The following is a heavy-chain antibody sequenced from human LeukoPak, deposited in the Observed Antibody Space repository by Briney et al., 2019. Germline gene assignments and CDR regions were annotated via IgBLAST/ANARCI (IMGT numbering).Heavy chain of an antibody. CDR1: GYTFTGYY. J-gene: IGHJ4*02. CDR3: ARGDRGSCLLRGWREKPFAFDH. Sequence: SVKVSCKASGYTFTGYYMRGVREAPGQGLEWMGWINPNSGGTNYAQKFQGRVTITRDTSISTAYMGLSRLRSDDTAVYYCARGDRGSCLLRGWREKPFAFDHWGQVTLVTVSS. CDR2: INPNSGGT. D-gene: IGHD1-26*01. V-gene: IGHV1-2*02.